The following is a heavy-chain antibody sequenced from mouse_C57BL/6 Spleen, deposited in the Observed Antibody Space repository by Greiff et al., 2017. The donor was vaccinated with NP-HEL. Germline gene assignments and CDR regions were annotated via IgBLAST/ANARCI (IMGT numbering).Heavy chain of an antibody. J-gene: IGHJ2*01. CDR3: ARLGRGYFDY. D-gene: IGHD4-1*01. V-gene: IGHV3-1*01. CDR1: GYSITSGYD. Sequence: EVQLQESGPGMVKPSQSLSLTCTVTGYSITSGYDWHWIRHFPGNKLEWMGYISYSGSTNYNPSLKNRISITHDTSKNHFFLKLNSVTTEDTATYYGARLGRGYFDYWGQGTTLTVSS. CDR2: ISYSGST.